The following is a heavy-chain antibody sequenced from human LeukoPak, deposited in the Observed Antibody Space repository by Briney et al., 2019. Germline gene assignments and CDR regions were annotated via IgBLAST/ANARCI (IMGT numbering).Heavy chain of an antibody. D-gene: IGHD3-22*01. J-gene: IGHJ4*02. CDR2: ISWNSGSI. CDR1: GFNFDDYA. CDR3: ARGLTMIVVGYYYFDY. Sequence: GRSLRLSCATSGFNFDDYAMHWVRQAPGKGLEWVSGISWNSGSIGYADSVKGRFTISRDNAKNSLYLQMNSLRAEDTAVHYCARGLTMIVVGYYYFDYWGQGTLVTVSS. V-gene: IGHV3-9*01.